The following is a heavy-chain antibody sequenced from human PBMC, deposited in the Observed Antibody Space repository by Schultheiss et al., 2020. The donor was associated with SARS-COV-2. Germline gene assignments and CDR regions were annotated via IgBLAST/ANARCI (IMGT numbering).Heavy chain of an antibody. CDR2: INPNSGGT. V-gene: IGHV1-2*04. CDR1: GYTFTSYG. J-gene: IGHJ2*01. CDR3: ARDRYDFWSGYVSYWYFDL. Sequence: ASVKVSCKASGYTFTSYGISWVRQAPGQGLEWMGWINPNSGGTNYAQKFQGWVTMTRDTSISTAYMELSRLRSDDTAVYYCARDRYDFWSGYVSYWYFDLWGRGTLVTVSS. D-gene: IGHD3-3*01.